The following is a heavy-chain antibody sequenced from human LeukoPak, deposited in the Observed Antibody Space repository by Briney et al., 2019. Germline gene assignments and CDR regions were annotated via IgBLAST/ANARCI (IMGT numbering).Heavy chain of an antibody. CDR1: GFTFSSYA. Sequence: PGGSLRLSCAASGFTFSSYAMSWVRQAPGKGLEGVSLISGFGDTTYYADSVKGRFTISRDNSKNTLYLQINSLRVEDAAIYYCATELSGFGGLVWGQGTLVTVSS. J-gene: IGHJ4*02. CDR3: ATELSGFGGLV. CDR2: ISGFGDTT. D-gene: IGHD5-12*01. V-gene: IGHV3-23*01.